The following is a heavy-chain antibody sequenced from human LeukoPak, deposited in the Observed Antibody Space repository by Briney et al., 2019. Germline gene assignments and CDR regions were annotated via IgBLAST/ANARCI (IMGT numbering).Heavy chain of an antibody. Sequence: SVKVSCTASGGTFSSYAISWVRQAPGQGLEWMGGIIPIFGTANYAQKFQGRVTITADESTSTAYMELSSLRSEDTAVYYCAREGVGSPRYIVGATGFDYWGQGTLVTVSS. D-gene: IGHD1-26*01. V-gene: IGHV1-69*01. CDR2: IIPIFGTA. CDR1: GGTFSSYA. J-gene: IGHJ4*02. CDR3: AREGVGSPRYIVGATGFDY.